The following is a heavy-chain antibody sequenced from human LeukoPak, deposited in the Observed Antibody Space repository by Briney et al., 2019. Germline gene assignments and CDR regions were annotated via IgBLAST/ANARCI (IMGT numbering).Heavy chain of an antibody. Sequence: GGSLRLSCAASGFTFSSYTMSWVRQAPGKGLEWVSTITTSDGNTYYADSVKGRFTVSRDNTKNSLYLQMNSLRAEDTAVYYCARFPRDPWRFDYWGQGTLVTVSS. CDR2: ITTSDGNT. CDR1: GFTFSSYT. J-gene: IGHJ4*02. CDR3: ARFPRDPWRFDY. V-gene: IGHV3-23*01. D-gene: IGHD3-3*01.